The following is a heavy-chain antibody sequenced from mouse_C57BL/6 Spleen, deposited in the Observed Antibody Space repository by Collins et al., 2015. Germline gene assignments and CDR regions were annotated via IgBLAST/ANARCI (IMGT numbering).Heavy chain of an antibody. D-gene: IGHD2-4*01. Sequence: PSDSDTNYNQKFKGKATLTVDKSSSTAYMQLSSLTSEDSAVYYCAIFDYDVGFAYWGQGTLVTVSA. J-gene: IGHJ3*01. V-gene: IGHV1-74*01. CDR2: PSDSDT. CDR3: AIFDYDVGFAY.